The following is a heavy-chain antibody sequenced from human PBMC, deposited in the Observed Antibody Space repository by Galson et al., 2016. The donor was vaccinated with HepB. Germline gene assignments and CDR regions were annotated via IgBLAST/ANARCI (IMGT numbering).Heavy chain of an antibody. CDR3: SRSNYKDDSAGFDY. J-gene: IGHJ4*02. V-gene: IGHV3-30*03. CDR1: GFDFSTYA. CDR2: ISYEGTKK. Sequence: SLRLSCAASGFDFSTYAIHWVRQTPGKGLERVTVISYEGTKKYYADSWKGRFTISRDNSKNTVYLQMNSLRTVDTAVYYCSRSNYKDDSAGFDYWGQGTLVTVSS. D-gene: IGHD3-22*01.